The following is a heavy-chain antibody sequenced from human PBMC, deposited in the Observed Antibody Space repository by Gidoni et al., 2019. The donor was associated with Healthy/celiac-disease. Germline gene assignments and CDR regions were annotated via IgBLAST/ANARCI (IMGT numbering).Heavy chain of an antibody. J-gene: IGHJ4*02. V-gene: IGHV3-30*18. Sequence: QVQLVESGGGVVQPGRSLRLSCAASGFTFSSYGMHWVRQAPGKGLEWVAVISYDGSNKYYADSVKGRFTISRDNSKNTLYLQMNSLRAEDTAVYYCAKDRGSGYDPSDYWGQGTLVTVSS. CDR3: AKDRGSGYDPSDY. D-gene: IGHD5-12*01. CDR1: GFTFSSYG. CDR2: ISYDGSNK.